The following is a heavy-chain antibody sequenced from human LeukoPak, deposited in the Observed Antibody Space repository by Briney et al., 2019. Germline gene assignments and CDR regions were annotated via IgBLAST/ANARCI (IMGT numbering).Heavy chain of an antibody. CDR3: ARGSPDHYSSGSSGHYFDY. J-gene: IGHJ4*02. V-gene: IGHV1-18*01. CDR2: ISANDGNT. Sequence: ASVKVSCKASGYTFTSYGISWVRQAPGQGLEWMGWISANDGNTDYPQKLQGRVTMTTDTSTSTAYMELRSLRSDDTAVYYCARGSPDHYSSGSSGHYFDYWGQGTLVTVSS. D-gene: IGHD6-19*01. CDR1: GYTFTSYG.